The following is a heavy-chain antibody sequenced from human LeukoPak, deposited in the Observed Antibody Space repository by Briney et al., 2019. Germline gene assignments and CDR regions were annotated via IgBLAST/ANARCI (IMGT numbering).Heavy chain of an antibody. CDR1: GDSIEAYY. D-gene: IGHD6-13*01. CDR3: ARDRRAIAAAGAALYYYGMDV. Sequence: PSETLSLTCTVSGDSIEAYYWTGIRQRDDKRLEWLGSMFTSGDTYYNPSLRGRLNISLDTAKNQIFLEVTSVTAADTAVYYCARDRRAIAAAGAALYYYGMDVWGQGTTVTVSS. CDR2: MFTSGDT. V-gene: IGHV4-4*07. J-gene: IGHJ6*02.